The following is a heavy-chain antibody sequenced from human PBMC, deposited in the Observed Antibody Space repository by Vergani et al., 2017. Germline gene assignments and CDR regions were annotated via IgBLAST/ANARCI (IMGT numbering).Heavy chain of an antibody. Sequence: EVQLLESGGGLVQPGGSLRLSCAASGFTFSSYAMSWVRQAPGKGLEWVSAISGSGGSTYYADSVKGRFTISRDDSKNTLYLQMNSLRAEDTAVDYCAKGLTECELYFDYWGQGTLVTVSS. J-gene: IGHJ4*02. D-gene: IGHD1-26*01. CDR1: GFTFSSYA. V-gene: IGHV3-23*01. CDR2: ISGSGGST. CDR3: AKGLTECELYFDY.